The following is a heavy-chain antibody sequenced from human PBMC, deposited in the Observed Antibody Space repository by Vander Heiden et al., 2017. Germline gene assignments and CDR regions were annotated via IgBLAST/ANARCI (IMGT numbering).Heavy chain of an antibody. Sequence: QVQLQESGPGLGKPSQTLSLTCTVPGGSLSRGGYYRSWIRPHPGKGLEWIGYIYYSGSTYYNPSLKSRVTISVDTSKNQFSLKLSSVTAADTAVYYCARAIGYDSSGPADWYFDLWGRGTLVTVSS. D-gene: IGHD3-22*01. CDR3: ARAIGYDSSGPADWYFDL. V-gene: IGHV4-31*03. CDR2: IYYSGST. CDR1: GGSLSRGGYY. J-gene: IGHJ2*01.